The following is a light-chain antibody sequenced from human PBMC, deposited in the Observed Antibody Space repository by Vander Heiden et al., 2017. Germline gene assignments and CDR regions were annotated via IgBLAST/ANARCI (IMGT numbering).Light chain of an antibody. CDR1: SSDVGGYNY. V-gene: IGLV2-14*01. J-gene: IGLJ2*01. CDR3: SSDTTGSTLV. CDR2: DVR. Sequence: QSALTQPASVSGSPGQSITISCTGTSSDVGGYNYVSWYQQDRGKAPKLMIYDVRKRPSGVSNRCSGSKSGNTASLTISGLQAEDEADYYCSSDTTGSTLVFGGGTKLTVL.